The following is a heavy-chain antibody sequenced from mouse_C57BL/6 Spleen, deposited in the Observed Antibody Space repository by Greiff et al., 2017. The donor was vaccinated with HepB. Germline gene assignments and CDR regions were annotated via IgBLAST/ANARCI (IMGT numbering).Heavy chain of an antibody. V-gene: IGHV5-17*01. CDR2: ISSGSSTI. D-gene: IGHD4-1*01. CDR3: ARGLVPWFAY. J-gene: IGHJ3*01. CDR1: GFTFSDYG. Sequence: EVQVVESGGGLVKPGGSLKLSCAASGFTFSDYGMHWVRQAPEKGLEWVAYISSGSSTINYADTVKGRFTISRDNAKNTLFLQMTGLRSEDTAMYYCARGLVPWFAYWGQGTLVTVSS.